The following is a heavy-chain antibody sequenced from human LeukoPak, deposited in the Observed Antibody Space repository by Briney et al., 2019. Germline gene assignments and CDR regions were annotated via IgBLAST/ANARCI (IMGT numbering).Heavy chain of an antibody. V-gene: IGHV1-69*05. D-gene: IGHD5-18*01. CDR3: ARRYTYGSDFDH. CDR1: GGTLSSYA. J-gene: IGHJ4*02. CDR2: IIPIFGTA. Sequence: SVKVSCKASGGTLSSYAISWVRQAPGQGLEWMGGIIPIFGTANYAQKFQGRVTITTDESTSTAYMELSSLRSEDTAVYFCARRYTYGSDFDHWGQGTLVTVSS.